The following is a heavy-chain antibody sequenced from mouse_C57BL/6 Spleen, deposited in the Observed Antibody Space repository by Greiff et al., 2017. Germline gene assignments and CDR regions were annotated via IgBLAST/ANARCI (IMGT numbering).Heavy chain of an antibody. V-gene: IGHV3-6*01. Sequence: EVQLVESGPGLVKPSQSLSLTCSVTGYSITSGYYWNWIRQFPGNKLEWMGYISYDGSNNYNPSLKNRISITRDTSKNQFFLKLNSVTTEDTATYYCAFYDYGGAYWGQGTLVTVSA. CDR2: ISYDGSN. D-gene: IGHD2-4*01. CDR3: AFYDYGGAY. J-gene: IGHJ3*01. CDR1: GYSITSGYY.